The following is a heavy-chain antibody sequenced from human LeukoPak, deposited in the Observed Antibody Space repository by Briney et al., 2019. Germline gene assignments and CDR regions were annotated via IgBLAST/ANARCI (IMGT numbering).Heavy chain of an antibody. D-gene: IGHD3-3*01. CDR2: TYYRSKWYN. CDR1: GDSVSSNSAA. V-gene: IGHV6-1*01. J-gene: IGHJ4*02. CDR3: ARVGLDFWSGYSSFDY. Sequence: SQTLSLTCAISGDSVSSNSAAWNWIRQSPSRGLEWLGRTYYRSKWYNDYAVSVKSRITVNPDTSKNQFPLQLNSVTPEDTAVYYCARVGLDFWSGYSSFDYWGQGTLVTVSS.